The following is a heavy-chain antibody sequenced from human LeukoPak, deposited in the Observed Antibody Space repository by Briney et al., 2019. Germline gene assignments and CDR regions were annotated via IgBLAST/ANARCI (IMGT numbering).Heavy chain of an antibody. CDR3: ASGSDRYNWFDP. Sequence: ASVKVSCKASGGTFSSYAISWVRQAPGQGLEWMGGIIPIFGTANYAQKFQGRVTITADKSTSTAYMELSSLRSEDTAVYYCASGSDRYNWFDPWGQGTLVTVSS. J-gene: IGHJ5*02. CDR2: IIPIFGTA. V-gene: IGHV1-69*06. CDR1: GGTFSSYA. D-gene: IGHD6-19*01.